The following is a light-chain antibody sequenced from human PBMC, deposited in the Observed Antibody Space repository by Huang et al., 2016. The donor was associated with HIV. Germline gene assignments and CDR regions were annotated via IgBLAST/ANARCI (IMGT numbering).Light chain of an antibody. CDR2: DAS. V-gene: IGKV1-5*01. CDR3: QHYNSYPWT. CDR1: QSISSC. J-gene: IGKJ1*01. Sequence: DIQMTQSPSTLSASVGDRVTITCRASQSISSCVAWYQQKPGKAPKLLIYDASSLESGVPSRFSGCGSGTEFPLTSSILQPDNFATYYCQHYNSYPWTFGQGTKVEIK.